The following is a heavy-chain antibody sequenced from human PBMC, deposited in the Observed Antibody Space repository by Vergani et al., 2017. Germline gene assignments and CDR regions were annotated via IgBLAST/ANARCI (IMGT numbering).Heavy chain of an antibody. J-gene: IGHJ2*01. CDR3: VKDIAASGNYWYFVL. CDR2: IKSDGSIT. CDR1: GFSFSGYW. V-gene: IGHV3-74*01. Sequence: VQILQSGGGVVQPGGSLRLSCEGSGFSFSGYWMHWVRQSPEKGLVWVSRIKSDGSITNYADSVMRRLTISRDNAKNTMFLQMNNLRAEDTALYYCVKDIAASGNYWYFVLWGRGTLVTVSS. D-gene: IGHD6-13*01.